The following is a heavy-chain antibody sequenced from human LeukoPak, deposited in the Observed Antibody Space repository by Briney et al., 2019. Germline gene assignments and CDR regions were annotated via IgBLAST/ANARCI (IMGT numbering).Heavy chain of an antibody. V-gene: IGHV3-30*02. Sequence: GGSLRLSCAASGFTFSSYGMHWVRQAPGKGLEWVAFIRCDGSNKYYADSVKGRFTISRDNSKNTLYLQMNSLRAEDTAVYYCAKDGYCSSTSCYNRYYYYYMDVWGKGTTVTVSS. CDR3: AKDGYCSSTSCYNRYYYYYMDV. D-gene: IGHD2-2*02. CDR1: GFTFSSYG. J-gene: IGHJ6*03. CDR2: IRCDGSNK.